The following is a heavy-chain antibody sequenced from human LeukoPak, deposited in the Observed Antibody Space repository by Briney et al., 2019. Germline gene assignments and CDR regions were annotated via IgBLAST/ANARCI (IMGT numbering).Heavy chain of an antibody. D-gene: IGHD3-10*01. CDR3: AVPPLSGTGSSRPLAGVDV. J-gene: IGHJ6*02. Sequence: GGSLRLSCAASGFTFSIYSLNWVRQAPGKGLEWVAYIGRSGDRTTKYADSVKGRFTISRDNTENSLFLQMNSLRAEDTAVYYCAVPPLSGTGSSRPLAGVDVWGQGTTVIVSS. CDR2: IGRSGDRTT. CDR1: GFTFSIYS. V-gene: IGHV3-48*04.